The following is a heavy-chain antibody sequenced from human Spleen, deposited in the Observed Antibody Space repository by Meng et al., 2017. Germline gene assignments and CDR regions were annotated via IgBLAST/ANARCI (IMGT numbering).Heavy chain of an antibody. CDR1: GYTFTSYD. Sequence: ASVKVSCKASGYTFTSYDINWVRQATGQGLEWMGWMNPNSGNTGYAQKFQGRVTMTRNTSISTAYMELSSLRAEDMALYYCAKGVGAVAGMMDYWGQGTLVTVSS. D-gene: IGHD6-19*01. CDR3: AKGVGAVAGMMDY. J-gene: IGHJ4*02. CDR2: MNPNSGNT. V-gene: IGHV1-8*01.